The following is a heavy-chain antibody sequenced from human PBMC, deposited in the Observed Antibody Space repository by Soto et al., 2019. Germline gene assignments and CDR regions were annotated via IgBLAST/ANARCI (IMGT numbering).Heavy chain of an antibody. CDR3: ATRNNWPYYFDY. CDR2: IWYDGSKK. J-gene: IGHJ4*02. CDR1: GFTFSTYG. V-gene: IGHV3-33*01. D-gene: IGHD1-20*01. Sequence: SGGSLRLSCVGSGFTFSTYGMHWVRQAPGKGLEWVAVIWYDGSKKYYADSVKGRFTISRDNSKNTLYLQMNSLRAEDTALYYCATRNNWPYYFDYWGQGILVTVSS.